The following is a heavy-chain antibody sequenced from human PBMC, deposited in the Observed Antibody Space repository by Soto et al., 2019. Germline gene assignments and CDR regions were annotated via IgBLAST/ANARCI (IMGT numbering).Heavy chain of an antibody. J-gene: IGHJ4*02. V-gene: IGHV3-9*01. CDR1: GFTFDDYA. Sequence: EVQLVESGGGLVQPGRSLRLSCAASGFTFDDYAMHWVRQAPGKGLEWVSGISWNSGSIGYADSVKGRFTISRDKAKNSLYLQMNSLRAEDTALYYCAKTIEAQLVPWDFEYWGQGTLVTVSS. CDR3: AKTIEAQLVPWDFEY. D-gene: IGHD6-13*01. CDR2: ISWNSGSI.